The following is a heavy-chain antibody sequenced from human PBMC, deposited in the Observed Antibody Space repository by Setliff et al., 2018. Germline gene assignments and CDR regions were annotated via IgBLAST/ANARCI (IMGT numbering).Heavy chain of an antibody. D-gene: IGHD3-3*01. CDR3: ARGRSNFWGYYFDY. CDR2: INHSGST. V-gene: IGHV4-4*02. CDR1: GGSISSSDSNTNW. J-gene: IGHJ4*02. Sequence: SETLSLTCAVSGGSISSSDSNTNWWSWVRQPPGKGLEWIGEINHSGSTNYNPSLKSRVTISVDTSKNQFSLKLSSVTAADTAVYYCARGRSNFWGYYFDYWGQGTLVTVSS.